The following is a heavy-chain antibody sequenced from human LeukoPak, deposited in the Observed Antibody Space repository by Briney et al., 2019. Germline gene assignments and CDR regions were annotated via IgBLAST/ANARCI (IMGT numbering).Heavy chain of an antibody. Sequence: SETLSLTCAVYGGSFGGYYWSWIRQPPGKGLEWIGEINHSGSTNYNPSLKSRVTISVDTSKNQFSLKLSSVTAADTAVYYCARGEAAGTTAYYYYYYGMDVWGQGTTVTVSS. J-gene: IGHJ6*02. D-gene: IGHD6-13*01. V-gene: IGHV4-34*01. CDR3: ARGEAAGTTAYYYYYYGMDV. CDR2: INHSGST. CDR1: GGSFGGYY.